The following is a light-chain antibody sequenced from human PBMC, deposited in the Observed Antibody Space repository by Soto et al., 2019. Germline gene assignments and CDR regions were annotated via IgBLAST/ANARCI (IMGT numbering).Light chain of an antibody. V-gene: IGKV1-5*01. CDR2: DAS. J-gene: IGKJ1*01. CDR3: QHTRT. Sequence: DFQMTQSPSTLSASVGDRVTITCRASQNINNWVAWYQQKPGKAPKFLIYDASTLQRGVSSRFSGSGFGTEFSLTINRLQPEYSGSYYCQHTRTFGQGTKVEVK. CDR1: QNINNW.